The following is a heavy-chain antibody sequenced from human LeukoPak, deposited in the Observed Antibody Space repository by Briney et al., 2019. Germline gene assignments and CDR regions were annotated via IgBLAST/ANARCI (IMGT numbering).Heavy chain of an antibody. D-gene: IGHD6-19*01. CDR1: GGSISSYY. Sequence: PSETLSLTCTVSGGSISSYYWSWIRQPPGKGLEWIGYIRYSGSTNYNPSLKSRVTISVDTSKNQFSLKLTSVTAADTAVYYCALDTSGWSDDSFDIWGQGTMVTVSS. CDR3: ALDTSGWSDDSFDI. CDR2: IRYSGST. V-gene: IGHV4-59*01. J-gene: IGHJ3*02.